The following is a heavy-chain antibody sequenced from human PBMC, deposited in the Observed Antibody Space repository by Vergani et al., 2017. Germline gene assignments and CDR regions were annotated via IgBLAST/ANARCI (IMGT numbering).Heavy chain of an antibody. V-gene: IGHV4-59*01. CDR2: IFYNGNT. D-gene: IGHD2/OR15-2a*01. CDR3: ARDRDLYCRSTTSCHNWFDP. CDR1: GGSISSYY. Sequence: QVQLQESGPGLVKSWETLYLTCTVSGGSISSYYWSWIRQAPGKGLEWIGYIFYNGNTNYNPSLKSRVTISVDTSNNQFSLRMTSLTAADTAIYYCARDRDLYCRSTTSCHNWFDPWGQGSLVTVSS. J-gene: IGHJ5*02.